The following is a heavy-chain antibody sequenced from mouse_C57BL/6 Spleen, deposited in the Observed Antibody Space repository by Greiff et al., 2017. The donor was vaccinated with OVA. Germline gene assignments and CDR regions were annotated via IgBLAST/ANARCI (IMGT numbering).Heavy chain of an antibody. D-gene: IGHD4-1*01. V-gene: IGHV1-64*01. Sequence: QVQLQQPGAELVKPGASVKLSCKASGYTFTSYWMHWVKQRPGQGLEWIGKINPSSGSTNYNEKFKSKATLTVDKSSSTAYMQLSSLTSEYAAVYYCARNGTGTLFDYWGQGTTLTVSS. J-gene: IGHJ2*01. CDR1: GYTFTSYW. CDR3: ARNGTGTLFDY. CDR2: INPSSGST.